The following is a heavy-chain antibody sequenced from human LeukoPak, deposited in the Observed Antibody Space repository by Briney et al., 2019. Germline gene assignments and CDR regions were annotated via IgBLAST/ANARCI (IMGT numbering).Heavy chain of an antibody. Sequence: GGSLRLFCAASGFTLSNYDMNWVRQAPGKGLEWVSPISTSSRYIYYKDSVRGRFTISRDDAKNSLYLEMNSLRAEDTAVYYCARADCSSSTCYLRRSWFDPWGQGTLVTVSS. CDR1: GFTLSNYD. CDR2: ISTSSRYI. V-gene: IGHV3-21*01. D-gene: IGHD2-2*01. CDR3: ARADCSSSTCYLRRSWFDP. J-gene: IGHJ5*02.